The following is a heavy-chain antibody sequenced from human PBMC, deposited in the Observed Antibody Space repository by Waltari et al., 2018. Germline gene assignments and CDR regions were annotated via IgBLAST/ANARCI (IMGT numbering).Heavy chain of an antibody. CDR1: GGSISSSY. CDR3: ARVSYDFWSGYYTGNDNWFDP. J-gene: IGHJ5*02. D-gene: IGHD3-3*01. CDR2: IYYSGST. Sequence: QVQLQESGPGLVKPSETLSLTCTVPGGSISSSYWSWIRPPPGKGLEWIGYIYYSGSTNYNPSLKSRVTISVDTSKNQFSLKLSSVTAADTAVYYCARVSYDFWSGYYTGNDNWFDPWGQGTLVTVSS. V-gene: IGHV4-59*01.